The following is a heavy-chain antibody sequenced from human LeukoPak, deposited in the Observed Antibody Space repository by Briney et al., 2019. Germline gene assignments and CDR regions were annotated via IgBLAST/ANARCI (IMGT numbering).Heavy chain of an antibody. CDR2: IWYDGSNK. Sequence: GGSLRLSCAASGFTLSSYGMHWVRQAPGKGLEWVAVIWYDGSNKYYADSVKGRFTISRDNSKNTLYLQMNSLRAEDTAVYYCARARLRDAFDIWGQGTMVTVSS. J-gene: IGHJ3*02. CDR3: ARARLRDAFDI. D-gene: IGHD2-15*01. CDR1: GFTLSSYG. V-gene: IGHV3-33*01.